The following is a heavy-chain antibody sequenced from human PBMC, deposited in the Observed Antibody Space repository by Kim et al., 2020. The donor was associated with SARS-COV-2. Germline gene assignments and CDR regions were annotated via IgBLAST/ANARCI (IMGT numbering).Heavy chain of an antibody. D-gene: IGHD1-26*01. CDR1: GGYISSYY. J-gene: IGHJ3*02. Sequence: SETLSLTCTVSGGYISSYYWSWIRQPPGKGLEWIGYIYYSGSTNYNPSLQSRVTISVDTSKNQFSLKLSSVISAYPPVFSCAGPLASGSYYGSWGDAFD. V-gene: IGHV4-59*01. CDR3: AGPLASGSYYGSWGDAFD. CDR2: IYYSGST.